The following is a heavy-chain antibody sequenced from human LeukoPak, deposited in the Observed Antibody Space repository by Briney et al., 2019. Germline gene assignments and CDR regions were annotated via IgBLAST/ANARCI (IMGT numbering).Heavy chain of an antibody. Sequence: GGSLRLSCAASGFTASSNYMSWVCQAPGKGVEWVSVIYSGGSTYYADSVKGRFTISRHNSKNTLYLQMNSLRAEDTAVYYCSRGKVGGRHTTYYFDYWGQGTLVTVSS. J-gene: IGHJ4*02. CDR2: IYSGGST. D-gene: IGHD6-19*01. CDR1: GFTASSNY. V-gene: IGHV3-53*04. CDR3: SRGKVGGRHTTYYFDY.